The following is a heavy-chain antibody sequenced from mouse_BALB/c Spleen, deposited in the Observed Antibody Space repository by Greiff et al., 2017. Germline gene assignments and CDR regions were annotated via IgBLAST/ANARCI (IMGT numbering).Heavy chain of an antibody. CDR1: GYAFSSSW. Sequence: VQLQQSGPELVKPGASVKISCKASGYAFSSSWMNWVKQRPGQGLEWIGRIYPGDGDTNYNGKFKGKATLTADKSSSTAYMQLSSLTSVDSAVYFCARRGRYDYAMDYWGQGTSVTVSS. CDR3: ARRGRYDYAMDY. V-gene: IGHV1-82*01. D-gene: IGHD2-14*01. J-gene: IGHJ4*01. CDR2: IYPGDGDT.